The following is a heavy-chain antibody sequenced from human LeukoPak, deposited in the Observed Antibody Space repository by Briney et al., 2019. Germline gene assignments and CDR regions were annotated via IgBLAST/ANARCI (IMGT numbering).Heavy chain of an antibody. V-gene: IGHV4-34*01. CDR2: INHSGST. D-gene: IGHD3-10*01. CDR1: GGSFSGYY. J-gene: IGHJ4*02. CDR3: ARDPLYDY. Sequence: SETLSLTCAVYGGSFSGYYWSWIRQPPGKGLEWIGEINHSGSTNYNPSLKSRVTISADTSKNQFSLKLSSVTAADTAVYYCARDPLYDYWGQGTLVTVSS.